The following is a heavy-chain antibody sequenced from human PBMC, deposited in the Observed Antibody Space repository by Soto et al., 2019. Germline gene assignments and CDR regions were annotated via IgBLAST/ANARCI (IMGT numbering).Heavy chain of an antibody. Sequence: GSLRLSCAASGFTFSDYYMSWIRQAPGKGLEWVSYISSSGDTMYYADSVKGRFSISRDSAKTSLYLQMNSLRAEDAAVYYCAREYGYGRYYFDYWGQRTLVTVS. CDR3: AREYGYGRYYFDY. J-gene: IGHJ4*02. CDR2: ISSSGDTM. CDR1: GFTFSDYY. V-gene: IGHV3-11*01. D-gene: IGHD5-18*01.